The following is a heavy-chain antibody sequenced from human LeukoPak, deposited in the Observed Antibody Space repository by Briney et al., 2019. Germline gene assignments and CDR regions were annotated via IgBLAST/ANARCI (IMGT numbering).Heavy chain of an antibody. V-gene: IGHV4-4*07. CDR2: IYTSGNT. CDR3: AKVATFGVVEYYFDY. CDR1: GGSISSYY. J-gene: IGHJ4*02. Sequence: TSETLSLTCTVSGGSISSYYWSWIRQPPGKGLEWIGRIYTSGNTNYNPSLKSRVTMSVDTSKKQFSLKLRSVTAADTAVYYCAKVATFGVVEYYFDYWGQGTLVTVSS. D-gene: IGHD3-3*01.